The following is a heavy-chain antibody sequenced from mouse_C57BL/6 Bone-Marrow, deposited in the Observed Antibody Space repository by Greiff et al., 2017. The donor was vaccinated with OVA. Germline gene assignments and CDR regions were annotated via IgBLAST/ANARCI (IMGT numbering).Heavy chain of an antibody. V-gene: IGHV1-80*01. CDR3: ARGGWDGGVDY. Sequence: QVQLKQSGAELVKPGASVKISCKASGYAFSSYWMNWVKQRPGKGLEWIGQIYPGDGDTNYNGKFKGKATLTADKSSSTAYMQLSSLTSEDSAVYVCARGGWDGGVDYWGKGTTLTVSS. CDR2: IYPGDGDT. CDR1: GYAFSSYW. J-gene: IGHJ2*01. D-gene: IGHD4-1*01.